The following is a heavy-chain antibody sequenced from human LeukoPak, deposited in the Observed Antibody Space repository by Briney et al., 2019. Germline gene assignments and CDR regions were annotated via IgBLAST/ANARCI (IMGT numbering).Heavy chain of an antibody. V-gene: IGHV3-21*01. CDR1: GFTFSSYN. D-gene: IGHD6-13*01. CDR2: ITSGSSYI. Sequence: GGSLRLSCAASGFTFSSYNMNWVRQAPGKGLEWVSSITSGSSYIYYADSVKGRFTISRDNAKNSLYLQMNSLRAKDTAVYYCARVTQRYSSSWYVDYWGQGTLVTVSS. J-gene: IGHJ4*02. CDR3: ARVTQRYSSSWYVDY.